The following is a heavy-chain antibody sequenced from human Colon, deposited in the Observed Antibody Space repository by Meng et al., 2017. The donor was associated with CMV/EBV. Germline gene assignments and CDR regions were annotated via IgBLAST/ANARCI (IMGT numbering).Heavy chain of an antibody. V-gene: IGHV1-2*02. D-gene: IGHD1-26*01. CDR1: ESTFRDYH. Sequence: QVQLVRSWAEVKTPGAYVKGSCKASESTFRDYHIHWVRQAPGQGLEWMGWINSNSGATDYAQKFQGRLTMTRDTSITTVYMELSSLRSDDTAVYYCARDPSGSRVPFDYWGQGSLVTVSS. J-gene: IGHJ4*02. CDR2: INSNSGAT. CDR3: ARDPSGSRVPFDY.